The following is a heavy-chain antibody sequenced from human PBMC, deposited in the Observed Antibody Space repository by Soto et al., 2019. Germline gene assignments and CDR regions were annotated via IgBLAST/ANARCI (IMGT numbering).Heavy chain of an antibody. CDR1: GGSISSSYW. J-gene: IGHJ3*02. Sequence: QVQLQESGPGLVKPSGTLSLTCAVSGGSISSSYWWSWVRQPPGKGLEWIGEIYHSGSTNYNPSLKNRVTISVDKSQNQFSLKLSSVTAADTAVYYCARRRITMIVVVFDAFDIWGQGTMVTVSS. CDR3: ARRRITMIVVVFDAFDI. V-gene: IGHV4-4*02. D-gene: IGHD3-22*01. CDR2: IYHSGST.